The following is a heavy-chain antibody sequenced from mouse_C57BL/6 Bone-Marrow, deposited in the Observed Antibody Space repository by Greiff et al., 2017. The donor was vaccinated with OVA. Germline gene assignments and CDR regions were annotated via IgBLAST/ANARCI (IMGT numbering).Heavy chain of an antibody. D-gene: IGHD2-3*01. J-gene: IGHJ4*01. Sequence: VKLMESGAELVKPGASVKLSCKASGYTFTEYTIHWVKQRSGQGLEWIGWFYPGSGSIKYNEKFKDKATLTADKSSSTVYMELSRLTSEDSAVYFCARHDDGYYVKNYAMDYWGQGTSVTVSS. CDR2: FYPGSGSI. V-gene: IGHV1-62-2*01. CDR3: ARHDDGYYVKNYAMDY. CDR1: GYTFTEYT.